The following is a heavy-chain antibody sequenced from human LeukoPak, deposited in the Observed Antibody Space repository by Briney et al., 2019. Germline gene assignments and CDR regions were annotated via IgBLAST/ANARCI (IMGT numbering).Heavy chain of an antibody. Sequence: GGSLRLSCAASGFTFSSYSLNWVRQASGKGLEWVSSISSSSRYIYYADSLKGRFTISRDNAKNSLYLQMNSLRAEDTATYYCAKDYCRGGNCPLPFFDSWGQGTQVTVSS. J-gene: IGHJ4*02. D-gene: IGHD2-15*01. V-gene: IGHV3-21*04. CDR3: AKDYCRGGNCPLPFFDS. CDR1: GFTFSSYS. CDR2: ISSSSRYI.